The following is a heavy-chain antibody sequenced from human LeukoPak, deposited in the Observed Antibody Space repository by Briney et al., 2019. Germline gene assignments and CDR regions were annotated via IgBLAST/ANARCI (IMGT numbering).Heavy chain of an antibody. V-gene: IGHV4-59*08. D-gene: IGHD5-18*01. J-gene: IGHJ4*02. CDR2: IYYSGST. CDR3: ASEDTAMASLGY. CDR1: GGSISSYY. Sequence: SETLSLTCTVSGGSISSYYWSWIRQPPGKGLEWIGSIYYSGSTYYNPSLKSRVTISVDTSKNQFSLKLGSVTAADTAVYYCASEDTAMASLGYWGQGTLVTVSS.